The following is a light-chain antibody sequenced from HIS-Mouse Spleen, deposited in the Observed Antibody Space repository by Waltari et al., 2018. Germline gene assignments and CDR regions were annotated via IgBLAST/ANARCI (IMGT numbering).Light chain of an antibody. CDR3: QSYDSSLSGSV. J-gene: IGLJ3*02. CDR1: DALPKKY. CDR2: GNS. Sequence: ELTQPPSVSVSPGQTARITCSGDALPKKYAYWYQQLPGTAPKPLIYGNSNRPSGVPARFSGSKSGTSASLAITGLQAEDEADYYCQSYDSSLSGSVFGGGTKLTVL. V-gene: IGLV1-40*01.